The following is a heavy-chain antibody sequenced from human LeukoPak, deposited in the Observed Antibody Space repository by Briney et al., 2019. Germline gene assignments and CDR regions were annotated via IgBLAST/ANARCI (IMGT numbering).Heavy chain of an antibody. CDR3: ARVPFDY. Sequence: GGSLRLSCAASGFTFSSYAMSWVRQAPGKGLEWVSAMSGSGGNTYYADSVKGRFTISRDNAKNSLYLQMNSLRAEDTAVYYCARVPFDYWGQGTLVTVSS. V-gene: IGHV3-23*01. CDR1: GFTFSSYA. J-gene: IGHJ4*02. CDR2: MSGSGGNT.